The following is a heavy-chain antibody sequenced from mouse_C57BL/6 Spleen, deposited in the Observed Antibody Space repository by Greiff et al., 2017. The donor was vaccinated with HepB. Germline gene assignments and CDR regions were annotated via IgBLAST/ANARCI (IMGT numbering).Heavy chain of an antibody. CDR2: IRNKANGYTT. Sequence: EVKLVESGGGLVQPGGSLSLSCAASGFTFTDYYMSWVRQPPGKALEWLGFIRNKANGYTTEYSASVKGRFTISRDNSQSILYLQMNALRAEDSATYYGARSYGYGGYYFDYWGQGTTLTVSS. V-gene: IGHV7-3*01. J-gene: IGHJ2*01. D-gene: IGHD2-2*01. CDR3: ARSYGYGGYYFDY. CDR1: GFTFTDYY.